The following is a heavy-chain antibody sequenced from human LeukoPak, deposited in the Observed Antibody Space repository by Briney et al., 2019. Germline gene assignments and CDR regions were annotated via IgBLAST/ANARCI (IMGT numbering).Heavy chain of an antibody. CDR2: ISSSSATI. Sequence: PGGSLRLSCAGSGFTFSDYDMNWVRQAPGKGLEWLSFISSSSATIYYADSVKGRFTVSRNNAKNSLYLQMNSLRAEDTAVYSCARIKEYGFDIWGQGTMVAVSS. CDR1: GFTFSDYD. CDR3: ARIKEYGFDI. J-gene: IGHJ3*02. V-gene: IGHV3-48*04. D-gene: IGHD3-10*01.